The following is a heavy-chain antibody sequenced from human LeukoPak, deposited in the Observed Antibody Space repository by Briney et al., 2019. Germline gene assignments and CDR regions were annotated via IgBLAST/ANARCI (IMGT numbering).Heavy chain of an antibody. CDR2: ISAYNGNT. CDR1: GYTFTSYG. CDR3: ATYSSGYSSVY. Sequence: ASVKVSCKASGYTFTSYGISWVRQTPGQGLEWMGWISAYNGNTNYAQKLQGRVTMTTDTSTSTAYMELRSLRSDDTAVYYCATYSSGYSSVYWGQGTLVTVSS. J-gene: IGHJ4*02. V-gene: IGHV1-18*01. D-gene: IGHD3-22*01.